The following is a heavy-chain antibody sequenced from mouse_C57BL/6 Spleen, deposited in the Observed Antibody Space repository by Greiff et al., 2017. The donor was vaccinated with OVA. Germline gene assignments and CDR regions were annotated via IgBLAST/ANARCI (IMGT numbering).Heavy chain of an antibody. J-gene: IGHJ1*03. CDR2: ISSGGDYI. V-gene: IGHV5-9-1*02. Sequence: EVHLVESGAGLVKPGGSLKLSCAASGFTFSSYAMSWVRQTPEKRLEWVAYISSGGDYIYYADTVKGRFTISRDNARNTLYLQMSSLKSEDTAMYYCTRISSYYYGSSYWYFDVWGTGTTVTVSS. CDR3: TRISSYYYGSSYWYFDV. D-gene: IGHD1-1*01. CDR1: GFTFSSYA.